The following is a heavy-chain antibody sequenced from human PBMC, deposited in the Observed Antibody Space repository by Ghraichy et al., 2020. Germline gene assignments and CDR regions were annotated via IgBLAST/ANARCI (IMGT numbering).Heavy chain of an antibody. CDR2: ISGSGVST. CDR1: GFTFSSYA. V-gene: IGHV3-23*01. D-gene: IGHD4-11*01. CDR3: AKAAETTTAYYYYYYVDV. J-gene: IGHJ6*03. Sequence: GGSLRLSCAASGFTFSSYAMSWVRQAPGKGLEWVSDISGSGVSTYYADSVKGRFTISRDNSKSTLYLQMNSLRAEDTAVYYCAKAAETTTAYYYYYYVDVWGKGTTVTVSS.